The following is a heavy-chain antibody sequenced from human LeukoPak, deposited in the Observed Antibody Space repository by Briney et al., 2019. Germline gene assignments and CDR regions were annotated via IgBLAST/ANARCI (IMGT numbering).Heavy chain of an antibody. Sequence: GGSLRLSCAASGFTFSNYIMSWVRQAPGKGLEWVSSISASGDRTFYPDSGRGRFTITRNNSENTLYLQMNSLRAEDTAIYYCAKDDYGDYVTTFDIWGQGTMVTVSS. J-gene: IGHJ3*02. CDR3: AKDDYGDYVTTFDI. V-gene: IGHV3-23*01. CDR2: ISASGDRT. CDR1: GFTFSNYI. D-gene: IGHD4-17*01.